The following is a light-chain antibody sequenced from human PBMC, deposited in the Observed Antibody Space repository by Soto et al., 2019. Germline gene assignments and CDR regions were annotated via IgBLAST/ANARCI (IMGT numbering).Light chain of an antibody. CDR3: QQRSNWPPG. CDR2: DAS. CDR1: QSVSSY. V-gene: IGKV3-11*01. Sequence: EIVLTQSPATLSLSPGERATLSCRASQSVSSYLAWYQQKPGQAPRLLIYDASNRATGIPARFSGSGSGTDRTLTSSSLEPEDFAVYYCQQRSNWPPGFGQGTKVEIK. J-gene: IGKJ1*01.